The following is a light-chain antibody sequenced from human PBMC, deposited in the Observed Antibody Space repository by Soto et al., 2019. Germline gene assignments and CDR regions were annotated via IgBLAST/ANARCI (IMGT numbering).Light chain of an antibody. Sequence: EIVLTQSPGTLSLSPGEIATLSCRASQSVSSSYLAWYQQKPGQAPRLLIYGASSRATGIPDRFSGSGSGTDFTLTISRLEPEVFAGYYCQQYGNSLITFGQGTRLEIK. CDR3: QQYGNSLIT. CDR2: GAS. J-gene: IGKJ5*01. CDR1: QSVSSSY. V-gene: IGKV3-20*01.